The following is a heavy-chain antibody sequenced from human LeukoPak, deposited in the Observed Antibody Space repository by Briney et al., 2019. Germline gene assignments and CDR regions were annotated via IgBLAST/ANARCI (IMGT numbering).Heavy chain of an antibody. CDR2: IAGGGSST. CDR3: VKDPDPRYCSSTSCSPI. V-gene: IGHV3-23*01. J-gene: IGHJ3*02. Sequence: GGSLRLSCAASGFTVSFYAMSWVRQAPGTGLEWVSVIAGGGSSTYYADSVKGRFTISRDNSKNTLYLQMNSLRVEDTAVYYCVKDPDPRYCSSTSCSPIWGQGTMVTVSS. D-gene: IGHD2-2*01. CDR1: GFTVSFYA.